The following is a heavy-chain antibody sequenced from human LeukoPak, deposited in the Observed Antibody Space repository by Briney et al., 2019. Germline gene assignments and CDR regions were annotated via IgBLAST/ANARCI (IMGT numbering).Heavy chain of an antibody. Sequence: GGSLRLSCAASGFIFTNYALSWVRQAPGKGLEWVSSISGSDTTTFYADSVKGRFTISRDNSKNTLYLQMNSLRAEDTAVYYCARFLNEEGWFDPWGQGTLVTVSS. CDR1: GFIFTNYA. V-gene: IGHV3-23*01. CDR3: ARFLNEEGWFDP. J-gene: IGHJ5*02. CDR2: ISGSDTTT. D-gene: IGHD1-1*01.